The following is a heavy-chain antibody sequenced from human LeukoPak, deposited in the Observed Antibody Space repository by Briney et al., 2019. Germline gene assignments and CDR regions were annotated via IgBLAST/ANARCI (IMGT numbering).Heavy chain of an antibody. V-gene: IGHV3-33*06. CDR2: IWYDGSNK. CDR1: GFTFSSYG. Sequence: GGSLRLSCAASGFTFSSYGMHWVRQAPGKGLEWVAVIWYDGSNKYYADTVKGRLTISRDNSKNTLYLQMISLRAEETAVYYCAKDQGAVVANTLDYWGQGTLVTLSS. J-gene: IGHJ4*02. D-gene: IGHD3-22*01. CDR3: AKDQGAVVANTLDY.